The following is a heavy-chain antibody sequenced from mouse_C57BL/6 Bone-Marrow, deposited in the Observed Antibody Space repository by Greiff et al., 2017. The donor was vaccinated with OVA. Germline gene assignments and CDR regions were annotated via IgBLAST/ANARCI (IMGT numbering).Heavy chain of an antibody. CDR1: GFTFSSYA. Sequence: EVKLVESGGGLVKPGGSLKLSCAASGFTFSSYAMSWVRQTPEKRLEWVATISDGGSYTYYPDNVKGRFTISRDNAKNNLYRQMSHLKSEDTAMYYCARDGDYYGSRKVFDYWGQGTTLTVSS. D-gene: IGHD1-1*01. CDR2: ISDGGSYT. J-gene: IGHJ2*01. V-gene: IGHV5-4*01. CDR3: ARDGDYYGSRKVFDY.